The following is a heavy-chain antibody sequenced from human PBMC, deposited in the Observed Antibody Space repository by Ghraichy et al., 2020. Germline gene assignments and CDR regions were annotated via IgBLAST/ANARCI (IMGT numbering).Heavy chain of an antibody. CDR1: GFTFSSYG. J-gene: IGHJ4*02. V-gene: IGHV3-30*18. CDR2: ISYDGSNK. CDR3: AKDLGYCFDY. Sequence: GGSLRLSCAASGFTFSSYGMHWVRQAPGKGLEWVAVISYDGSNKYYADSVKGRFTISRDNSKNTLYLQMNSLRAEDTAVNYCAKDLGYCFDYWGQGTLVTVSS. D-gene: IGHD2-15*01.